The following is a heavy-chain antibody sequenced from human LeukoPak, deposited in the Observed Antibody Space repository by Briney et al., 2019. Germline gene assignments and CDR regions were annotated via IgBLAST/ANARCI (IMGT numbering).Heavy chain of an antibody. D-gene: IGHD3-3*01. Sequence: PGGSLRLSCAASGFTFSSYGMHWVRQAPGKGLEWVAYIRYDGSNKYYADSVKGRFTISRDNSKNTLYLQMNSLRAEDTAVYYCAKILTGRSGTYFDYWGQGTLVTVSS. CDR1: GFTFSSYG. CDR3: AKILTGRSGTYFDY. CDR2: IRYDGSNK. J-gene: IGHJ4*02. V-gene: IGHV3-30*02.